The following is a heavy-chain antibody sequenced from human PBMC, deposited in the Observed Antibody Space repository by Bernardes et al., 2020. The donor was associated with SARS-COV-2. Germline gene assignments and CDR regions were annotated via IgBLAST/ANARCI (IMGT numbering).Heavy chain of an antibody. CDR2: MFTSGDT. Sequence: SETLSLTCTVSGASMKSETYYWTWIRQPAGKGLEWIGHMFTSGDTSYNPSLKSRVTISIDTSSNHFSLRLNSVTAADTAVYYCARHRRPSAVVLADFYHYAMDVWGQGTTVTVSS. D-gene: IGHD2-15*01. CDR3: ARHRRPSAVVLADFYHYAMDV. J-gene: IGHJ6*02. CDR1: GASMKSETYY. V-gene: IGHV4-61*09.